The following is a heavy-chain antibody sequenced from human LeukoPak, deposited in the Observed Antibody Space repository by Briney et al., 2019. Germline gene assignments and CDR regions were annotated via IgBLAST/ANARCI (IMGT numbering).Heavy chain of an antibody. Sequence: GGSLRLSCAASGFTFSSYAMSWVRQAPGKGLEWVSAISGSGGSTYYADFVKGRFTISRDNSKNTLYLQMNSLRAEDTAVYYCAKEPITIFGVVIALDAFDIWGQGTMVTVSS. D-gene: IGHD3-3*01. CDR2: ISGSGGST. CDR1: GFTFSSYA. V-gene: IGHV3-23*01. J-gene: IGHJ3*02. CDR3: AKEPITIFGVVIALDAFDI.